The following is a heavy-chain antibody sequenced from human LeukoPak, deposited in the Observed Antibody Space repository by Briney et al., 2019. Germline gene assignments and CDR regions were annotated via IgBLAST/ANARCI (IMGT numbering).Heavy chain of an antibody. CDR1: GFTFSSYW. CDR2: IKQDGSEK. D-gene: IGHD3-16*01. J-gene: IGHJ4*02. CDR3: VRDGGPYYFDC. V-gene: IGHV3-7*01. Sequence: GSLRLSCAASGFTFSSYWMSWVRQAPGKGLEWVANIKQDGSEKYYVDSVKGRFTTSRDSSKNSLYLQMNSLRAEDTAVYYCVRDGGPYYFDCWGQGTLVTVSS.